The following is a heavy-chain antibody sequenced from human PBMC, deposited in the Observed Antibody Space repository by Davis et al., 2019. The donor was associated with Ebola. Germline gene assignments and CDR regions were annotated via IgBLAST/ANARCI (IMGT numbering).Heavy chain of an antibody. J-gene: IGHJ4*02. CDR1: GFTLSDHY. CDR2: TRNKANGYTT. CDR3: TRLGGYCTGGVCYAADY. Sequence: GESLKISCAASGFTLSDHYMDWVRQAPGKGLEWVGRTRNKANGYTTEYAASVKGRFTVSRDDSKNSLYLQMNSLKTEDTAVYYCTRLGGYCTGGVCYAADYWGQGTLVTVSS. D-gene: IGHD2-8*02. V-gene: IGHV3-72*01.